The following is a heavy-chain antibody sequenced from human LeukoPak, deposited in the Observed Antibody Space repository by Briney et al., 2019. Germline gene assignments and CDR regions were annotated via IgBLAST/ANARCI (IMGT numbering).Heavy chain of an antibody. CDR3: ARVTTTMVRNALDS. V-gene: IGHV3-74*01. Sequence: GGSLRLSCAASGFXFSSDWIHWVRQAPGKGLVWVSRINSDGSSTSYADSVKGRFTISRDNAKNTLYLEMNSLRAEDTAVYYCARVTTTMVRNALDSWGQGTLVTVSS. J-gene: IGHJ5*01. CDR1: GFXFSSDW. D-gene: IGHD3-10*01. CDR2: INSDGSST.